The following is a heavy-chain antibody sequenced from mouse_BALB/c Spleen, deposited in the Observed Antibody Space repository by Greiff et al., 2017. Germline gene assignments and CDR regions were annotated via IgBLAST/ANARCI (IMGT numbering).Heavy chain of an antibody. Sequence: QVQLQQPGAELVRPGASVKLSCKASGYTFTSYWINWVKQRPGQGLEWIGNIYPSDSYTNYNQKFKDKATLTVDKSSSTAYMQLSSPTSEDSAVYYCTRSDYGYRFAYWGQGTLVTVSA. J-gene: IGHJ3*01. CDR3: TRSDYGYRFAY. CDR2: IYPSDSYT. V-gene: IGHV1-69*02. D-gene: IGHD1-2*01. CDR1: GYTFTSYW.